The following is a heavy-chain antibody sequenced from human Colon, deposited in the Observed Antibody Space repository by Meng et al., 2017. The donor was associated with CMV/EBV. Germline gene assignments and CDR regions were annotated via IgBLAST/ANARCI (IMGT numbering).Heavy chain of an antibody. CDR2: ISYDGSNK. CDR3: ARGYGDYLDY. CDR1: GFTFGSCA. D-gene: IGHD4-17*01. V-gene: IGHV3-30*04. Sequence: SCATSGFTFGSCAMHWVRQAPGKGLEWVAVISYDGSNKYYADSVKGRFTISRDNSKNTLYLQMNSLRAEDTAVYYCARGYGDYLDYWGQGTLVTVSS. J-gene: IGHJ4*02.